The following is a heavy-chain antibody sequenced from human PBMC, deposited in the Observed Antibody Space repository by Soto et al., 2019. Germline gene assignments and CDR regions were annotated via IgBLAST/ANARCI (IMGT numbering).Heavy chain of an antibody. V-gene: IGHV3-33*01. Sequence: PGGSLRLSCAASGFTFSSYGMHWVRRAPGKGLEWVAVIWYDGSNKYYADSVKGRFTISRDNSKNTLYLQMNSLRAEDTAVYYCARDHMHNWKPPRKYQYYYGMDVWGQGTTVTVSS. D-gene: IGHD1-20*01. CDR3: ARDHMHNWKPPRKYQYYYGMDV. J-gene: IGHJ6*02. CDR2: IWYDGSNK. CDR1: GFTFSSYG.